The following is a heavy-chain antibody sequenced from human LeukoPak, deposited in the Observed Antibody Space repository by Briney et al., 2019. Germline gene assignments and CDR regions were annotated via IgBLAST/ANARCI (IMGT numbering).Heavy chain of an antibody. J-gene: IGHJ4*02. CDR2: ISSSSSYI. CDR1: GFTFSSYS. CDR3: AKDLGSWSYYFDY. V-gene: IGHV3-21*04. Sequence: GGSLRLSCAASGFTFSSYSMNWVRQAPGKGLEWVSSISSSSSYIYYADSVKGRFTISRDNAKNSLYLQMNSLRAEDTAVYYCAKDLGSWSYYFDYWGQGTLVTVSS. D-gene: IGHD6-13*01.